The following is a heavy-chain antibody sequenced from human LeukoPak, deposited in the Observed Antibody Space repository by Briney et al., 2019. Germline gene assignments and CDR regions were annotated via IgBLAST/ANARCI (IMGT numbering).Heavy chain of an antibody. CDR2: IHTSGST. CDR3: TTGGGYDAFDI. V-gene: IGHV4-61*02. J-gene: IGHJ3*02. CDR1: GGSFSSSSYY. Sequence: SETLSLTCSVSGGSFSSSSYYGSWIRQPAGKGLEWIGRIHTSGSTNYNPSLKSRVTISADTSKNQFFLKLSTVTAADTAVYYCTTGGGYDAFDIWGQGTMVTVSS. D-gene: IGHD3-16*01.